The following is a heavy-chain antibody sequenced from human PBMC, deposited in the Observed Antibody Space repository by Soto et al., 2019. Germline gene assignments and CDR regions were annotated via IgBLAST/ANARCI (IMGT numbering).Heavy chain of an antibody. Sequence: ASVKVSCKSSGYTFTSYGISWVRQAPGQGLDWMGWIHANTGLTRHAQKFQGRLSMTRDTSISTAYMELSSLRADDTAVYYCARYIFGQGFISWGQGTLVTVSS. J-gene: IGHJ4*02. V-gene: IGHV1-8*02. CDR3: ARYIFGQGFIS. D-gene: IGHD3-10*01. CDR2: IHANTGLT. CDR1: GYTFTSYG.